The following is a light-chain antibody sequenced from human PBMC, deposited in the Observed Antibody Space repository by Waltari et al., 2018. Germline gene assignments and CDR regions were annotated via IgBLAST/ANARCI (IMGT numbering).Light chain of an antibody. CDR1: SSDVGGYNF. V-gene: IGLV2-14*01. Sequence: QSALTQPASVSGSPGQSITISCTGTSSDVGGYNFVSWYQHHPGKAPNLMIFEVSNRPSGVSNRFSGSKSGNTASLTISGLQAEDEADYYCSSYTKNSTYVFGTGTKVTVL. CDR2: EVS. J-gene: IGLJ1*01. CDR3: SSYTKNSTYV.